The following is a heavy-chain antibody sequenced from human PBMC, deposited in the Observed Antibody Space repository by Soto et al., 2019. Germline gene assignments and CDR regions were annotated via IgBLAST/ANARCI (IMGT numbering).Heavy chain of an antibody. Sequence: GGSMRLSCAASVFTVSSNYMSGVRQAPGKGLEWVSVIYSGGSTYYADSVKGRFTISRHNSKNTLYLQMNSLRAEDTAVYYCARVKSYYDILTGPTWFDPWGQGTLVTVSS. CDR2: IYSGGST. D-gene: IGHD3-9*01. CDR3: ARVKSYYDILTGPTWFDP. J-gene: IGHJ5*02. CDR1: VFTVSSNY. V-gene: IGHV3-53*04.